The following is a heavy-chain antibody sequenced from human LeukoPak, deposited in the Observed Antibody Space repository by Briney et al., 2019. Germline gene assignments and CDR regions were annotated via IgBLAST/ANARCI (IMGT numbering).Heavy chain of an antibody. V-gene: IGHV1-69*05. Sequence: SVKVSCKASGDTFSSYAISWVRQAPGQGLEWMGGIIPIFDTANYAQTLQGRVTITTDESTSTAYMELSSLRSEDTAVYYCARGGPAAITSVHFDLWGRGTLVTVSS. CDR3: ARGGPAAITSVHFDL. D-gene: IGHD2-2*01. J-gene: IGHJ2*01. CDR2: IIPIFDTA. CDR1: GDTFSSYA.